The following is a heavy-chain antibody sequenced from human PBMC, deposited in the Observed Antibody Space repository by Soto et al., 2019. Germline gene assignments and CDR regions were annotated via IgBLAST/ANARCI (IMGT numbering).Heavy chain of an antibody. CDR3: ARALYVWGSYRYFDY. D-gene: IGHD3-16*02. Sequence: SVKVSCKASGGTFSSYAISWVLQAPGQGLEWMGGIIPIFGTANYAQKFQGRVTITADESTSTAYMELSSLRSEDTAVYYCARALYVWGSYRYFDYWGQGTLVTVSS. V-gene: IGHV1-69*13. CDR1: GGTFSSYA. CDR2: IIPIFGTA. J-gene: IGHJ4*02.